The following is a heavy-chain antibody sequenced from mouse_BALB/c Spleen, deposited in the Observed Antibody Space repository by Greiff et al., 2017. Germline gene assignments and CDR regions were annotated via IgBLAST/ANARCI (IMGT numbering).Heavy chain of an antibody. V-gene: IGHV2-2*02. Sequence: VQLQQSGPGLVQPSQSLSITCTVSGFSLTSYGVHWVRQSTGKGLEWLGVIWSGGSTDYNAAFISRLSISKDNSKSQVFFKMNSLQANDTAIYYCARRGLYDGYYGDAMDYWGQGTSVTVSS. D-gene: IGHD2-3*01. CDR2: IWSGGST. CDR1: GFSLTSYG. J-gene: IGHJ4*01. CDR3: ARRGLYDGYYGDAMDY.